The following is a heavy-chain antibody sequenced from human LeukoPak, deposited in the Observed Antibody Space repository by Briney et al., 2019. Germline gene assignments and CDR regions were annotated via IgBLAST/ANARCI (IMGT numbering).Heavy chain of an antibody. D-gene: IGHD3-22*01. CDR2: IYYSGST. J-gene: IGHJ4*02. CDR1: GGSISSSSYY. Sequence: SETLSLTCTVSGGSISSSSYYWGWIRQPPGKGLEWIGSIYYSGSTYYNPSLKSRVTISVDTSKNQFSLKLSSVTAADTAVYYCARDLYYDSSGSPPFDYWGQGTQVTVSS. V-gene: IGHV4-39*07. CDR3: ARDLYYDSSGSPPFDY.